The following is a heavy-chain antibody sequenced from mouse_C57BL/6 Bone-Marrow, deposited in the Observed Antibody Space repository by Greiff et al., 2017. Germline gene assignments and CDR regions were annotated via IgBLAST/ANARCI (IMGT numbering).Heavy chain of an antibody. V-gene: IGHV6-3*01. CDR2: IRLKSDNYAT. J-gene: IGHJ1*03. Sequence: EVKVEESGGGLVQPGGSMKLSCVASGFTFSNYWMNWVRQSPEKGLEWVAQIRLKSDNYATHYAVSVKGKFTISRDAYKSSVYLHMNNLRAEDTGIYYCTGGLRRGRWYFDVWGTGTTVTVSS. CDR1: GFTFSNYW. CDR3: TGGLRRGRWYFDV. D-gene: IGHD2-4*01.